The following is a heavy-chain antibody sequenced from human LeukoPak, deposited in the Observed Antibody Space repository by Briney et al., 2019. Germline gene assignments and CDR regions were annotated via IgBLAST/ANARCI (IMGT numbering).Heavy chain of an antibody. CDR3: ARDYYDSSGALADAFDI. D-gene: IGHD3-22*01. CDR1: GFTFSSYG. Sequence: PGRSLRLSCAASGFTFSSYGMHWVRQAPGKGLEWVAVISYDGSNKYYADSVKGRFTISRDNSKSTLYLQMNSLRAEDTAVYYCARDYYDSSGALADAFDIWGQGTMVTVSS. V-gene: IGHV3-30*03. CDR2: ISYDGSNK. J-gene: IGHJ3*02.